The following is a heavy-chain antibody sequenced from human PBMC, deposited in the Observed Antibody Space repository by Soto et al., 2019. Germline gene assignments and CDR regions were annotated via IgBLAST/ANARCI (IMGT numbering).Heavy chain of an antibody. CDR2: LSGGGINT. CDR1: GFTFSTYS. V-gene: IGHV3-23*01. J-gene: IGHJ4*02. CDR3: AKWSGYGDE. D-gene: IGHD5-12*01. Sequence: VRFLESGGGLVQPGGSLRLSCAASGFTFSTYSMAWVRQAPGKGPEWVSGLSGGGINTFYADSVKGRFTISVDNSKNTVDLQMNSLRVEDTAVYYCAKWSGYGDEWGQGTLVTVSS.